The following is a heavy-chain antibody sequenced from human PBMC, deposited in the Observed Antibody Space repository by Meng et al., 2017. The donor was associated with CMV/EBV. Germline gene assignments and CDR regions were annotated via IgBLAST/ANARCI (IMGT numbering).Heavy chain of an antibody. CDR3: ARDGGQWLVLPYFDY. CDR2: ISYDGSNK. Sequence: GGSLRLSCAASGFTFSSYWMHWVRQAPEKGLEWVAVISYDGSNKYYADSVKGRFTISRDNSKNTLYLQMNSLRAEDTAVYYCARDGGQWLVLPYFDYWGQGTLVTVSS. CDR1: GFTFSSYW. V-gene: IGHV3-30*03. D-gene: IGHD6-19*01. J-gene: IGHJ4*02.